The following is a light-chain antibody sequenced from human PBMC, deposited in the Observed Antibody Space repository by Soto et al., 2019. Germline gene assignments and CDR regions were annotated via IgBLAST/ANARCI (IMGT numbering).Light chain of an antibody. CDR3: QQSHSSPLS. CDR1: QNIGRN. V-gene: IGKV1-39*01. CDR2: TAS. J-gene: IGKJ4*01. Sequence: IQMTQSPSSLSASVGDRVTITCRASQNIGRNLNWYQQKPGEAPELLIYTASNLQSGVPSRFRGSGSGTDFPLPIRSLQPEDSAVYYCQQSHSSPLSFGGGTKVEFK.